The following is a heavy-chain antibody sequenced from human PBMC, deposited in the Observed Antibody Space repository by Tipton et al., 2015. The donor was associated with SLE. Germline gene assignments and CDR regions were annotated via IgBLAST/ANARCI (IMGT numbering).Heavy chain of an antibody. V-gene: IGHV3-21*01. D-gene: IGHD6-25*01. Sequence: SLRLSCAASGFTFSSYSMNWVRQAPGKGLEWVSSISSSSSYIYYADSVKGRFTISRDNSKNTLYLQMNSLRPEDRAVYYCAKDRAVYDAFDIWGQGTMVTVSS. J-gene: IGHJ3*02. CDR1: GFTFSSYS. CDR2: ISSSSSYI. CDR3: AKDRAVYDAFDI.